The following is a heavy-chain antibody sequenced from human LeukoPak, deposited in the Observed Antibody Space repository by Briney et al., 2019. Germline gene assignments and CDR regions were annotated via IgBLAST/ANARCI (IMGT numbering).Heavy chain of an antibody. Sequence: GGSLRLSCAASGFTFSDYWIHWVRQAPGRGLVWVSRINTDGSITNYADSVKGRFSISRDNAKNTLYLQMSSLRAEDTAVYYCARGEYCSGGSCYSYGMDVWGQGTTVTVSS. D-gene: IGHD2-15*01. CDR3: ARGEYCSGGSCYSYGMDV. CDR2: INTDGSIT. CDR1: GFTFSDYW. V-gene: IGHV3-74*01. J-gene: IGHJ6*02.